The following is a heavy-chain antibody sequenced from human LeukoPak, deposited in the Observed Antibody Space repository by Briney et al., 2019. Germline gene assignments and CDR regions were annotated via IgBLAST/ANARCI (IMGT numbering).Heavy chain of an antibody. CDR3: ASSTDYNSLDAFDI. D-gene: IGHD3-10*01. CDR2: IFHSGST. V-gene: IGHV4-38-2*02. Sequence: SETLSLTCTVSGYSISSDYYWGWIRQPPGKGLEWIGSIFHSGSTYYNPSLKSRVTISLDTSKNQFSLKLSSVTAADTAVYYCASSTDYNSLDAFDIWGQGTMVTVSS. J-gene: IGHJ3*02. CDR1: GYSISSDYY.